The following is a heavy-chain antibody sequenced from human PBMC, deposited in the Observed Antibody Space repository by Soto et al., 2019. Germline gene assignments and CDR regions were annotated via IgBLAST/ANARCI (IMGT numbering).Heavy chain of an antibody. CDR2: IVPIDGST. D-gene: IGHD3-3*01. V-gene: IGHV1-69*01. CDR3: ARSFTKSRRGGVAFDY. CDR1: GGTISSFG. Sequence: QVQLVQSGAEVKKPGSSVKVSCTTSGGTISSFGMNWVRQAPGQGLEWMGGIVPIDGSTKYAEKFQGRVTITADGSTCTVYMGLSSLRSEDTAVYYCARSFTKSRRGGVAFDYWGQGTLLTVSP. J-gene: IGHJ4*02.